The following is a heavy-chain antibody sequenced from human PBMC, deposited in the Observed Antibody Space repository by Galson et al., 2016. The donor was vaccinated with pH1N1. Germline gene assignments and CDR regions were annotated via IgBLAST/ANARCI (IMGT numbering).Heavy chain of an antibody. D-gene: IGHD3-16*02. CDR1: GFTFSNYW. V-gene: IGHV3-7*01. Sequence: SLRLPCAASGFTFSNYWMHWVRQVPGKGLEWVANIKEDGSDTYYVDSVRGRFTISRDNAKNSLYLQMNSLRDEDTALYYCARAIGSRSAYWGQGTLVTVSS. CDR2: IKEDGSDT. CDR3: ARAIGSRSAY. J-gene: IGHJ4*02.